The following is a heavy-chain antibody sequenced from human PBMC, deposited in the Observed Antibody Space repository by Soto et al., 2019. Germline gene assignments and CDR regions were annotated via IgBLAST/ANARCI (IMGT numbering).Heavy chain of an antibody. CDR1: GFTFSSYS. J-gene: IGHJ6*03. V-gene: IGHV3-21*01. Sequence: PGESLKISCAASGFTFSSYSMNWVRQAPGKGLEWVSSISSSSSYIYYADSVKGRFTISRDNAKNSLYLQMNSLRAEDTAVYYCARSTYWAYYYYMDVWGTGTTVTVSS. D-gene: IGHD2-15*01. CDR3: ARSTYWAYYYYMDV. CDR2: ISSSSSYI.